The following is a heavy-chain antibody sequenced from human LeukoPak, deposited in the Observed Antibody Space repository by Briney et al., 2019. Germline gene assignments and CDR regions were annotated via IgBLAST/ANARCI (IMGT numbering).Heavy chain of an antibody. CDR1: GGSFSGYY. CDR3: ARLCPMVRGVIQYYYYMDV. V-gene: IGHV4-34*01. J-gene: IGHJ6*03. CDR2: INHSGST. Sequence: NTSETLSLTCAVYGGSFSGYYWSWIRQPPGKGLEWIGEINHSGSTNYNPSLKSRVTISVDTSKNQFSLKLSSVTAADTAVYYCARLCPMVRGVIQYYYYMDVWGKGTTVTISS. D-gene: IGHD3-10*01.